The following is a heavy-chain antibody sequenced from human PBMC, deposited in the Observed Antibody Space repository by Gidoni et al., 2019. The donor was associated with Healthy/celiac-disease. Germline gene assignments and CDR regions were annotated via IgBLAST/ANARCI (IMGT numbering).Heavy chain of an antibody. J-gene: IGHJ4*02. V-gene: IGHV3-33*01. CDR3: AREDSSGWYSVDY. CDR2: IWYDGSNK. CDR1: GFPFTNYG. D-gene: IGHD6-19*01. Sequence: VQLVESGGGVVQPGRSLRLSCSASGFPFTNYGMHWVRQAPGKGLEGVAVIWYDGSNKYYADSVKGRFTIARDNSKNTLYLQMNSLRAEDTAVYYCAREDSSGWYSVDYWGQGTLVTVSS.